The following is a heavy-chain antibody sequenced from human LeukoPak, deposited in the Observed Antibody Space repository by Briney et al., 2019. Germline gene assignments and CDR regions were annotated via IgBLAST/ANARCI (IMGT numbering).Heavy chain of an antibody. J-gene: IGHJ4*02. CDR1: GFTVSSNY. Sequence: PGGSLRLSCAASGFTVSSNYMSWVRRAPGKGLEGVSVIYSGGSTYYADSVKGRFTISRDNSKNTLYLQMNSLRAEDTAVYYCARDGDVGAGFDHWGQGTLVTVSS. CDR3: ARDGDVGAGFDH. V-gene: IGHV3-66*01. CDR2: IYSGGST. D-gene: IGHD1-26*01.